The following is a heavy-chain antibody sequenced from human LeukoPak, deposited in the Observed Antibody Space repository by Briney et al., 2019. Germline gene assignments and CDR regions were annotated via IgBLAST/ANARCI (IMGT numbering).Heavy chain of an antibody. CDR2: ISAYDGTT. D-gene: IGHD3-9*01. CDR1: GYTFTRYG. Sequence: ASVKVSCKASGYTFTRYGIMWVQQAPGQGLDWMGWISAYDGTTNYAQNFQGRVTMITDTSTTTAYMELRSLRSDAAAVYYWERGDEILPGYFRGFDYCGQGNLVPVSS. V-gene: IGHV1-18*01. J-gene: IGHJ4*02. CDR3: ERGDEILPGYFRGFDY.